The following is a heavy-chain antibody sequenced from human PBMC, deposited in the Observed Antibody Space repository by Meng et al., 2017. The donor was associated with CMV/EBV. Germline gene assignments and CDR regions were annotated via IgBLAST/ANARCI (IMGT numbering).Heavy chain of an antibody. Sequence: GESLKISCAASGFTFSSYWMGWVRQAPGKGLEWVANIKQDGSEKYYVDSVKGRFTISRDNAKNSLYLQMNSLRAEDTAVYYCARDVDYSSGWYGTYFDYWGQGTLVTVSS. J-gene: IGHJ4*02. V-gene: IGHV3-7*01. D-gene: IGHD6-19*01. CDR3: ARDVDYSSGWYGTYFDY. CDR2: IKQDGSEK. CDR1: GFTFSSYW.